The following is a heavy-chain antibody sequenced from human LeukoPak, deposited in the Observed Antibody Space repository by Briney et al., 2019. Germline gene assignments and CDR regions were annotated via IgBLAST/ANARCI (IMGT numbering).Heavy chain of an antibody. CDR3: VKGGYSSSRGYFDY. J-gene: IGHJ4*02. CDR1: GFTFSRYA. Sequence: QPGVSLRLSCAASGFTFSRYAMSWVRQAPGKGLEWVSSFSGSDGSSDYADSVKGRFTISRDNSKNTLYLQMNSLRAEDTAIYYCVKGGYSSSRGYFDYWGQGTLVTVSS. D-gene: IGHD6-13*01. V-gene: IGHV3-23*01. CDR2: FSGSDGSS.